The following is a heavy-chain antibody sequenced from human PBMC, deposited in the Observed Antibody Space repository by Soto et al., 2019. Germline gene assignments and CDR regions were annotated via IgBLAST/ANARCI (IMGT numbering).Heavy chain of an antibody. V-gene: IGHV1-24*01. CDR2: FDTEYGET. J-gene: IGHJ6*02. Sequence: QVQLVQSGAEVKKSGASVQVSCKASGHTVTGLSIHWVRQAPGQGLEWMGGFDTEYGETIHAQRYQGRVTMTEDTSTETASMELSSLRSEDTAVYYCATFFRFAAGYYYYYALNVWGQGTTVTVSS. CDR3: ATFFRFAAGYYYYYALNV. CDR1: GHTVTGLS. D-gene: IGHD6-19*01.